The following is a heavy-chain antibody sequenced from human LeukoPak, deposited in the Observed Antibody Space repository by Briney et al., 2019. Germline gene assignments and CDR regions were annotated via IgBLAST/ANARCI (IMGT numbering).Heavy chain of an antibody. CDR1: GYSISSGYY. Sequence: SETLSLTCTVSGYSISSGYYWGWIRQPPGKGLEWIGIIYYSGCTYYNPSLKSRVTISVDTSKNQFSLKLSSVTAADTAVYYCALGGDYYYYYYMDVWGKGTTVTISS. D-gene: IGHD3-16*01. CDR3: ALGGDYYYYYYMDV. V-gene: IGHV4-38-2*02. CDR2: IYYSGCT. J-gene: IGHJ6*03.